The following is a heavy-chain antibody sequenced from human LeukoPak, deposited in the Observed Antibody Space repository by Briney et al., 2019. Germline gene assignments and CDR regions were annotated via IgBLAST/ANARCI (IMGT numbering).Heavy chain of an antibody. CDR3: ARGDWAPEY. D-gene: IGHD3-9*01. V-gene: IGHV1-2*02. CDR2: INPNNGAT. J-gene: IGHJ4*02. CDR1: GYTFTGYY. Sequence: ASVKVSCKSSGYTFTGYYFHWVRQAPGQGLDWMGWINPNNGATNYAQKFRGRVTMTRDTSISTAYMELSSLRSEDTAVYYCARGDWAPEYWGQGTLVTVSS.